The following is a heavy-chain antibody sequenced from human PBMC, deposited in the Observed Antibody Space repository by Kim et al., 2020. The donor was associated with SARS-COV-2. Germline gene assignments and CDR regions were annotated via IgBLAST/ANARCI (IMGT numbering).Heavy chain of an antibody. CDR2: INHSRST. D-gene: IGHD3-22*01. CDR1: GGSFRGYY. Sequence: SETLSLTCAVYGGSFRGYYWSWIRQPPGKGLEWIGEINHSRSTYYNPSLKSRVTISVDTSNNQFSLKLSSVTAADTAVYYCARGSVVAKGWYFDLWGRGTLVTVSS. J-gene: IGHJ2*01. CDR3: ARGSVVAKGWYFDL. V-gene: IGHV4-34*01.